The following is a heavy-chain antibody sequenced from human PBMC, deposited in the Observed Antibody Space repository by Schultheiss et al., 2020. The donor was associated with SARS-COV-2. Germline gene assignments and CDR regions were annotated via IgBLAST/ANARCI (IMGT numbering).Heavy chain of an antibody. J-gene: IGHJ6*02. CDR3: ARGGSSSSVNYYYYGMDV. V-gene: IGHV4-61*05. D-gene: IGHD6-6*01. Sequence: GSLRLSCTVPGGSISSSSYYWGWIRQPPGKGLEWIGYIYYSGSTNYNPSLKSRVTISVDTSQNQFSLKLSSVTAADTAVYYCARGGSSSSVNYYYYGMDVWGQGATVTVSS. CDR1: GGSISSSSYY. CDR2: IYYSGST.